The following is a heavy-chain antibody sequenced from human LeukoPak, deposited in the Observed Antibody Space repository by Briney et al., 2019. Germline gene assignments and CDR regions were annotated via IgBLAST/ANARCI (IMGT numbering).Heavy chain of an antibody. J-gene: IGHJ5*02. D-gene: IGHD3-10*01. V-gene: IGHV4-59*11. CDR1: GGSISSHS. CDR2: IYKSGGT. CDR3: ARGVVQGENWFDP. Sequence: ASETLSLTCTVSGGSISSHSWTWIRQSPEKGLEWIGYIYKSGGTNYNPSLKSRVTITADTSKNQFSLKLTSVAAAVTAVYYCARGVVQGENWFDPWGPGTLVTVSS.